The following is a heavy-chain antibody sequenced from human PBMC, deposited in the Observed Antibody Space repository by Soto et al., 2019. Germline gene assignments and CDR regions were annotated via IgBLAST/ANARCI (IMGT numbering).Heavy chain of an antibody. J-gene: IGHJ2*01. Sequence: PGGSLRLSCVASGFTFSGNVMSWVRQAPGKGLEWISIISGSGGSTYYADSVKGRFTISRDNSSNTLYLQMNSLRAEDTALYYCAKDLASSSWYRWYFDLWGRGTLVTVSS. CDR1: GFTFSGNV. CDR3: AKDLASSSWYRWYFDL. CDR2: ISGSGGST. D-gene: IGHD6-13*01. V-gene: IGHV3-23*01.